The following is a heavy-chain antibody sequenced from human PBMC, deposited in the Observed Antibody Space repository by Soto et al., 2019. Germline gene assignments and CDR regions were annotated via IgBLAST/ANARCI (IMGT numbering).Heavy chain of an antibody. CDR1: GFTFSSYW. J-gene: IGHJ4*02. V-gene: IGHV3-7*01. D-gene: IGHD3-9*01. CDR2: IKQDGSEK. CDR3: ARDTYDILTGYNRDARYLDY. Sequence: PGGSLRLSCAASGFTFSSYWMSWVRQAPGKGLEWVANIKQDGSEKYYVDSVKGRFTISRDNAKNSLYLQMNSLRAEDTAVYYCARDTYDILTGYNRDARYLDYWGQGTLVTVSS.